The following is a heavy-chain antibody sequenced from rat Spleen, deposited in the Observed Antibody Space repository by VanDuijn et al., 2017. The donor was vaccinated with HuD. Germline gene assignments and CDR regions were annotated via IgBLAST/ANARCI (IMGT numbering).Heavy chain of an antibody. Sequence: EVQLVESGGGLVQPGRSLKLSCAASGFTFSNYYMAWVRQAPTKGLEWVASISPSGGSTYYPDSVKGRFTISRDNAKSTQYLQMDSLRSEDTATYCCALGNSGLDYWGQGVMVTVSS. V-gene: IGHV5-25*01. D-gene: IGHD4-3*01. J-gene: IGHJ2*01. CDR3: ALGNSGLDY. CDR2: ISPSGGST. CDR1: GFTFSNYY.